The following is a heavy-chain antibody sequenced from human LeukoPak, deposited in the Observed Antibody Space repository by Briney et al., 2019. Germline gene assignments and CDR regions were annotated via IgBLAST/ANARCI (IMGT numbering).Heavy chain of an antibody. Sequence: WGTLSLSCAASGCTFDDYAMHWVCQAPRPGLEWVSLISGDGGSTYYAASVKGGFTISRDNSKNSLYLQMKSLRTEDTALYYGAKDIYLKWELRDWGQGTLVTVSS. CDR2: ISGDGGST. CDR1: GCTFDDYA. J-gene: IGHJ4*02. V-gene: IGHV3-43*02. CDR3: AKDIYLKWELRD. D-gene: IGHD1-26*01.